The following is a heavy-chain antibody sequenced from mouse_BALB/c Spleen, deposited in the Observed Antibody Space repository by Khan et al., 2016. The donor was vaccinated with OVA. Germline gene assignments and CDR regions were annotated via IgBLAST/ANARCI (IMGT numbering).Heavy chain of an antibody. CDR1: GYTFTNNG. D-gene: IGHD2-14*01. V-gene: IGHV9-3-1*01. J-gene: IGHJ4*01. Sequence: QIQLVQSGPELKKPGETVKISCKASGYTFTNNGMNWVKQNPGKGLKWMGWINTYTGEPTYVDDFKGRFAFSLETSATTAYLQINNLKNEDTATYFCARVGYAGTMDYWGQGTSVPVSS. CDR3: ARVGYAGTMDY. CDR2: INTYTGEP.